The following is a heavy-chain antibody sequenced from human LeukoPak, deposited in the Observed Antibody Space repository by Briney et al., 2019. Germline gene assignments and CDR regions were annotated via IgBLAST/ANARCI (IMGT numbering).Heavy chain of an antibody. CDR2: IIPIFGTA. V-gene: IGHV1-69*05. Sequence: SVKVSCKASGGTFSSYTISWVRQAPGQGLEWMGGIIPIFGTANYAQKFQGRVTITTDESTSTAYMELSSLRSEDTAVYYCARIGTVTTSWVDVWGKGTTVTVSS. CDR3: ARIGTVTTSWVDV. CDR1: GGTFSSYT. D-gene: IGHD4-17*01. J-gene: IGHJ6*04.